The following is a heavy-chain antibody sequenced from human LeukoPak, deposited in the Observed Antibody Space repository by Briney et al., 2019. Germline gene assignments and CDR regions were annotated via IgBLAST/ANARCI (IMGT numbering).Heavy chain of an antibody. D-gene: IGHD1-14*01. J-gene: IGHJ4*02. CDR2: ISSSSSSTI. V-gene: IGHV3-48*01. CDR3: ARVQRRPPPCYFDY. CDR1: GFTFSSYS. Sequence: PGGSLRLSCAASGFTFSSYSMNWVRQAPGKGLEWVSYISSSSSSTIYYAGSVKGRFTISRDNAKNSLYLQMNSLRAEDTAVYYCARVQRRPPPCYFDYWGQGTLVTVSS.